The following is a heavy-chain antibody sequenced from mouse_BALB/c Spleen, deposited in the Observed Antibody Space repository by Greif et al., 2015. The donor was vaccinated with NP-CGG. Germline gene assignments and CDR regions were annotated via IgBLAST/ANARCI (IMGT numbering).Heavy chain of an antibody. CDR1: GYTFTSYT. V-gene: IGHV1-4*01. D-gene: IGHD2-4*01. J-gene: IGHJ2*01. CDR3: ECIYDYDGLYFDY. CDR2: INPSSGYT. Sequence: QVQLQQSGAELARPGASVKMSCKASGYTFTSYTMHWVKQRPGQGLEWIGYINPSSGYTNYNQKFRDKATLTADKSSSTAYMQLSSLTSEDAAVYYCECIYDYDGLYFDYWGQGTTLTVSS.